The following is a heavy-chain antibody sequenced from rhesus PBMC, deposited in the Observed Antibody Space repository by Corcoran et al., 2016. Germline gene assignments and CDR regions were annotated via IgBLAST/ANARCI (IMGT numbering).Heavy chain of an antibody. CDR1: GGSISSDYD. D-gene: IGHD4-23*01. CDR2: SFGSSGPT. V-gene: IGHV4-76*01. J-gene: IGHJ6*01. Sequence: QVQLQESGPGVVKPSETLSLTCAVSGGSISSDYDWNWIRQPPGKGLEWIGHSFGSSGPTYYNPSLKNRVTISKDASKDQFSLRLSSVTAADTAVYYCARSEYGVNTHGLDSWGQGGVVTVSS. CDR3: ARSEYGVNTHGLDS.